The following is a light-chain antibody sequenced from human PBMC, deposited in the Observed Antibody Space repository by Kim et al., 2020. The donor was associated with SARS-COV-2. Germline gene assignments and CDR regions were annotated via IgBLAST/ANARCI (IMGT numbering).Light chain of an antibody. J-gene: IGKJ4*01. V-gene: IGKV1-17*01. CDR3: LQLNAYPLT. Sequence: ESVGDRVTITCRTGQDIGHDVGWYQQKPGKAPKRLIYGVSSSQSGAPSRFSGSGSGTEFSLTISSLQPEDFATYYCLQLNAYPLTFGGGTKVDIK. CDR1: QDIGHD. CDR2: GVS.